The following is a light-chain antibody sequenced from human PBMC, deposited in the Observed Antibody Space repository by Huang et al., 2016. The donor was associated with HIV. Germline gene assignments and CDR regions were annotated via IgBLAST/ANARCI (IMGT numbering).Light chain of an antibody. J-gene: IGKJ4*01. Sequence: EIVMTQSPATLSASPGERETLSCTASQGVSSNLAWYQQKPGQAPRPLIYGAFTRATGIPAGFSGSGCGTEVTLPISSRQSEDVAVDYCQQYHIWPPLTFGGGTKVEFK. CDR2: GAF. CDR1: QGVSSN. V-gene: IGKV3-15*01. CDR3: QQYHIWPPLT.